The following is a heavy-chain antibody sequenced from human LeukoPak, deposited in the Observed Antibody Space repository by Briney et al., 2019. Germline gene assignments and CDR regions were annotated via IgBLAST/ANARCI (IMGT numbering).Heavy chain of an antibody. CDR1: GCTFTSYY. CDR3: ARDRGSGIDAFDI. Sequence: SVKVSCKASGCTFTSYYMNWVQQAPGQGLEWIGIINPSGGSTSYAQKFQGRVTMTRDTSTSTVYMELSSLRSEDTAVYYCARDRGSGIDAFDIWGQGTMVTVSS. D-gene: IGHD3-10*01. CDR2: INPSGGST. V-gene: IGHV1-46*01. J-gene: IGHJ3*02.